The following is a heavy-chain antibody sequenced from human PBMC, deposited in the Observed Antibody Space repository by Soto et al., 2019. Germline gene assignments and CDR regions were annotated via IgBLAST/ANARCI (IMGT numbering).Heavy chain of an antibody. D-gene: IGHD3-3*01. Sequence: GGSLRLSCAASGFTFSSYSMNWVRQAPGKGLEWVSSISSSSSYIYYADSVKGRFTISRDNAKNSLYLQMNSLRAEDTAVYYCARGPWSDNWFDPWGQGTLVTVSS. V-gene: IGHV3-21*01. CDR1: GFTFSSYS. CDR2: ISSSSSYI. J-gene: IGHJ5*02. CDR3: ARGPWSDNWFDP.